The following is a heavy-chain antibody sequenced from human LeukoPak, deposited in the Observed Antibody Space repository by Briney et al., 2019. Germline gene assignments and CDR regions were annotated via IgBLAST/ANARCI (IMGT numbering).Heavy chain of an antibody. CDR1: GISFSSYE. CDR2: ISSSGTTM. D-gene: IGHD5-18*01. Sequence: PGGSLRLSCAASGISFSSYEMNWVRQAPGKGLEWISCISSSGTTMYYADSVKGRFTISRDNAKNSLYLQMNSPRAEDTAVYYCARGFRDTAMFLDYWGQGTLATVSS. J-gene: IGHJ4*02. V-gene: IGHV3-48*03. CDR3: ARGFRDTAMFLDY.